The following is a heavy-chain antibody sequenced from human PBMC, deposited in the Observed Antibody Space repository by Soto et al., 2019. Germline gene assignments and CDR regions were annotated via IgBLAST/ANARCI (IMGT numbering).Heavy chain of an antibody. CDR3: AHGSCWLFDF. J-gene: IGHJ4*02. D-gene: IGHD6-19*01. CDR2: IYWDDDN. Sequence: QITLKESGPTLVKPTQTLTLTCTFSGFSLTSTAVGVGWFRQPPGKALEWLALIYWDDDNHYSPSLKSRLTFTKDTSKTQVVLIMTNMDPVDTATYYCAHGSCWLFDFWGQGTLVTVSS. CDR1: GFSLTSTAVG. V-gene: IGHV2-5*02.